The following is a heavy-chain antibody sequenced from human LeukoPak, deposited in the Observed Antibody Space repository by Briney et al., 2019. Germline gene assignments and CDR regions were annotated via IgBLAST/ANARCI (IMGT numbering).Heavy chain of an antibody. CDR3: ARDMWYSSSPYYYYGMDV. D-gene: IGHD6-13*01. V-gene: IGHV3-33*01. CDR1: GFTFSSYG. J-gene: IGHJ6*04. Sequence: QPGRSLRLSCAASGFTFSSYGMHWVRQAPGKGLEWVAVIWYDGSNKYYADSVKGRFTISRDNSMNTLYLQMNSLRAEDTAVYYCARDMWYSSSPYYYYGMDVWGKGTTVTVSS. CDR2: IWYDGSNK.